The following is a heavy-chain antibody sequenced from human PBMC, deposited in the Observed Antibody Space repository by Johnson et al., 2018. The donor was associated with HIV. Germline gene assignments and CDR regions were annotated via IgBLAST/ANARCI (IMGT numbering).Heavy chain of an antibody. D-gene: IGHD4-23*01. CDR1: GFTFSDYY. V-gene: IGHV3-11*04. CDR2: ISSSGSTI. Sequence: QVQLVESGGGLVKPGGSLRLSCAASGFTFSDYYMSWIRQAPGKGLEWVSYISSSGSTIYYADPVKGRFTISRDNSKNTLYLQMDGLRPEDTAVYYCARGAGEAYGGNFRDAFDIWGQGTMVTVSS. J-gene: IGHJ3*02. CDR3: ARGAGEAYGGNFRDAFDI.